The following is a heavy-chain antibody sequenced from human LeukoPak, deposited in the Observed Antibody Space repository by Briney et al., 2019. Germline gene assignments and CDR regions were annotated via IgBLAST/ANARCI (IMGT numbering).Heavy chain of an antibody. CDR1: GYTFTSQG. D-gene: IGHD3-3*01. J-gene: IGHJ4*02. CDR2: INTYNGKT. Sequence: ASVKVSCKASGYTFTSQGISWVRQAPGQGHEWMGWINTYNGKTNYAQKFQGRVTMTADTSTSTAYLELRSLRSDDTAVYYCASRSGSTPYYFDYWGQGTLVTVSS. V-gene: IGHV1-18*01. CDR3: ASRSGSTPYYFDY.